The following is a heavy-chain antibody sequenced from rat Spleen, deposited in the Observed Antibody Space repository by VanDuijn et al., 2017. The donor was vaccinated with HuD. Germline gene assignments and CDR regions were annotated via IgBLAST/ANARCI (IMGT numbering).Heavy chain of an antibody. V-gene: IGHV5S23*01. Sequence: EVQLVESDGGLVQPGRSLKLSCAASGFPFSNYDMAWVRQDSTKGLEWVASISPGGGNTYYRDSVKGRFNVSRDNAKSTLYLQMDSLRSEDTATYYCARRSDRYNYYFDYWGQGVMVTVSS. CDR1: GFPFSNYD. J-gene: IGHJ2*01. CDR3: ARRSDRYNYYFDY. CDR2: ISPGGGNT. D-gene: IGHD1-5*01.